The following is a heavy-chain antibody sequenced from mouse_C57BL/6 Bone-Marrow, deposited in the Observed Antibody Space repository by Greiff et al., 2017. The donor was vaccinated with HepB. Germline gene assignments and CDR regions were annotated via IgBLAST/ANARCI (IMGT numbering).Heavy chain of an antibody. Sequence: EVQGVESGGGLVQPGGSMKLSCVASGFTFSNYWMNWVRQSPEKGLEWVAQIRLKSDNYATHYAESVKGRFTISRDDSKSSVYLQMNNLRAEDTGIYYCTGYYYGRNDYWGQGTTLTVSS. CDR3: TGYYYGRNDY. D-gene: IGHD1-1*01. J-gene: IGHJ2*01. V-gene: IGHV6-3*01. CDR2: IRLKSDNYAT. CDR1: GFTFSNYW.